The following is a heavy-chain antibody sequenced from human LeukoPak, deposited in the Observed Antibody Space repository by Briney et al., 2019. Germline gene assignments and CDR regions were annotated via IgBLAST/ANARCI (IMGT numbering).Heavy chain of an antibody. CDR3: ATDGIEGSSWYGEGS. J-gene: IGHJ5*02. Sequence: PSETLSLTCTVPGDFISGRDFHWGWIRQPPGKGLEWIGKIHYSGSSYYKSSLKSRVTMSVDTSKNQFSLKVTSVTAAGTAVYYCATDGIEGSSWYGEGSWGQGTLVTVSP. CDR2: IHYSGSS. D-gene: IGHD6-13*01. V-gene: IGHV4-39*02. CDR1: GDFISGRDFH.